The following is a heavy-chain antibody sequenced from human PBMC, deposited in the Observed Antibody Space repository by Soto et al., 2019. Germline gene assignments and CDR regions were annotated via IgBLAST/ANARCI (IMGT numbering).Heavy chain of an antibody. CDR2: IHAGNGNT. D-gene: IGHD3-22*01. CDR3: ARDPATYYESSGRNWCDP. Sequence: GASVKVSCKASGYTSTTYGIHWVRQAPGQRLEWMGWIHAGNGNTKYSQKFQGRVTITRDTSASTAYMDLSSLISEDTAVCYCARDPATYYESSGRNWCDPWGQGTLVTVSS. CDR1: GYTSTTYG. V-gene: IGHV1-3*01. J-gene: IGHJ5*02.